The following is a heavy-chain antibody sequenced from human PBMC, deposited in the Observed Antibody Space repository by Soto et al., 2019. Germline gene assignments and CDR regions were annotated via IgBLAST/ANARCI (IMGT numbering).Heavy chain of an antibody. D-gene: IGHD4-4*01. Sequence: GGSLRLSCAASGFTFISYGTHWVRQAPGKGLEWVALISYDGNNKSYADSVKGRFTISRDNSKNTLYLQMNSLRAEDTAVYYCAKSDSNYGYNWFDPWGQGTLVTVSS. CDR3: AKSDSNYGYNWFDP. V-gene: IGHV3-30*18. J-gene: IGHJ5*02. CDR1: GFTFISYG. CDR2: ISYDGNNK.